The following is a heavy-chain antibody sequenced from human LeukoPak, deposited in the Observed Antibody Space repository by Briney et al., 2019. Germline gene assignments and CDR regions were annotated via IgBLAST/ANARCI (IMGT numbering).Heavy chain of an antibody. CDR2: INSDGSSI. D-gene: IGHD2-21*02. CDR1: GFTFSNYW. V-gene: IGHV3-74*01. CDR3: ARAVVVTASDY. Sequence: PGGSLRLSCAASGFTFSNYWMHWVRQAPGKGLVRVSRINSDGSSIIYADSVRGRFTISRDNAKNTVYLQMNSLRAEDTAVYYCARAVVVTASDYWGQGTLVTVSS. J-gene: IGHJ4*02.